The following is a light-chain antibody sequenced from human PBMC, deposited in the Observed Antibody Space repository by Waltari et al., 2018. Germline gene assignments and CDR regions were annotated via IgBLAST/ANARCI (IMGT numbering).Light chain of an antibody. CDR2: DAS. CDR3: QQRSSWPIT. Sequence: EIVLTQSPATLSMSAGERATLSCRASESVGSKVTWYQQKRGQAPRLLVYDASYRASGIPPRCSGSGSGTDFTLTISSLEPDDFAVYYCQQRSSWPITFGPGTKVDFK. CDR1: ESVGSK. V-gene: IGKV3-11*01. J-gene: IGKJ3*01.